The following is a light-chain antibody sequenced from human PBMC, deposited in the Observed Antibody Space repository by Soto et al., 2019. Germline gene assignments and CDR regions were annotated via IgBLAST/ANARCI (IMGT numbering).Light chain of an antibody. Sequence: TQSPCSLPLTPGERATLSCRTSQSVSSSYLAWYQQKPGQAPRLLIYGASSRATGIPDRFSGSGSGTDFTLTISRLEPEDFAVYYCQLYGSSLITFGQATRLEIK. CDR1: QSVSSSY. CDR2: GAS. CDR3: QLYGSSLIT. J-gene: IGKJ5*01. V-gene: IGKV3-20*01.